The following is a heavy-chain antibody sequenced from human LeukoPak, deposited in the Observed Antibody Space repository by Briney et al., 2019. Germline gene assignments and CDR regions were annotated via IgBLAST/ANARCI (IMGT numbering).Heavy chain of an antibody. CDR2: VNLDGSGK. J-gene: IGHJ4*02. CDR1: GFTFSSHW. D-gene: IGHD2-8*01. V-gene: IGHV3-7*01. Sequence: PGGSLRLSCVASGFTFSSHWMTWVRQAPGKGLEWVANVNLDGSGKYYVDSVKGRFTISRDNAKNSLCLQMDSLRAEDTAVYHCARVSDKGRGNGYWGQETLVTVSS. CDR3: ARVSDKGRGNGY.